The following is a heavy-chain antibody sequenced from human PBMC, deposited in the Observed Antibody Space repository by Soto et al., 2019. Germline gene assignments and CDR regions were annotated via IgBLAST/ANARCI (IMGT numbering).Heavy chain of an antibody. Sequence: EVQLVESGGGLAQPGGSLRLSCVASGFSFSAYSMNWVRQAPGKGLEWLSYIRDSSNVDYADSVKGRFTISRDNARNSLYLQMNSLRAEDTAVYFCARDSDFAFDYWGQGALVTVSS. D-gene: IGHD2-21*02. CDR1: GFSFSAYS. CDR3: ARDSDFAFDY. V-gene: IGHV3-48*01. J-gene: IGHJ4*02. CDR2: IRDSSNV.